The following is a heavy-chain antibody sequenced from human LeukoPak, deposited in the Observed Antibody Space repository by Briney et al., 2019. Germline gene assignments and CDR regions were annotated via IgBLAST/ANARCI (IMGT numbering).Heavy chain of an antibody. D-gene: IGHD5-18*01. V-gene: IGHV3-11*06. J-gene: IGHJ4*02. CDR1: GFTFSDYY. CDR3: ARVRRDTAMVKDY. Sequence: GGSLRLSCAASGFTFSDYYMSWIRQAPGKGLEWVSYISSSSSYTNYADSVKGRLTISRDNAKNSLHLQMNSLRAEDTAVYYCARVRRDTAMVKDYWGQGTLVTVSS. CDR2: ISSSSSYT.